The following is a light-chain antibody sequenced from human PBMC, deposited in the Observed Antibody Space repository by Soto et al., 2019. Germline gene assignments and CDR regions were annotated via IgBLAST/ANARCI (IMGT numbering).Light chain of an antibody. V-gene: IGLV2-8*01. CDR3: SSYAGSNNLV. CDR2: EVS. Sequence: QSALTQPPSASGSPGQSVTLSCTGTSSDVGGYNYVSWYQQHPGKAPKLMIYEVSKRPSGVPDRFSGSKSGNTASLTVSGLQADEEADYYCSSYAGSNNLVFGGGTKLTVL. J-gene: IGLJ2*01. CDR1: SSDVGGYNY.